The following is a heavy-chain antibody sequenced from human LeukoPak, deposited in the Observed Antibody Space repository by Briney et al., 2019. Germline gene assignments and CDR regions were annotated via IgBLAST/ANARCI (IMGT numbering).Heavy chain of an antibody. CDR1: GYSFTSYW. V-gene: IGHV5-10-1*01. Sequence: GESLSISCKASGYSFTSYWISWVRQMPGKGLEWMGRIDPTDSYINYSPSFQGHVTISVDKSISTAYLQWSSLKASDTAMYYCARLFCSSASCDNWFDPWGQGTLVTVSS. CDR3: ARLFCSSASCDNWFDP. CDR2: IDPTDSYI. J-gene: IGHJ5*02. D-gene: IGHD2-2*01.